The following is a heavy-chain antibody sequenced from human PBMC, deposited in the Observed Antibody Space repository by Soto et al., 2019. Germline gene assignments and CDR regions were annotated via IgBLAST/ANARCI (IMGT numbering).Heavy chain of an antibody. CDR3: ARVGSGSYFDY. D-gene: IGHD1-26*01. CDR2: INVDNGNT. V-gene: IGHV1-3*01. CDR1: GYTFTSYA. J-gene: IGHJ4*02. Sequence: ASVKVSCKASGYTFTSYARHWVRQAPGQRLEWMGWINVDNGNTKSSQKFQGRVTITRDTSASTAYMEMSSLRSEDTAVYYCARVGSGSYFDYWGQGTLVTVSS.